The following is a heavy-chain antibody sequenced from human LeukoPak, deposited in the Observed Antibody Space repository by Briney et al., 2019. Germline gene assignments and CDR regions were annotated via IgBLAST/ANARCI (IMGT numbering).Heavy chain of an antibody. CDR3: ARQVGYYDSSGYYYVRLFDY. CDR2: IYPDDSDT. J-gene: IGHJ4*02. Sequence: PGESLKISCKGSGYSFTNNWIGWVRQMPGKGLEWMGIIYPDDSDTRYSPSFQGQVTFSADKSISTAYLQWSSLKASDTAVYYCARQVGYYDSSGYYYVRLFDYWGQGTLVTVSS. D-gene: IGHD3-22*01. CDR1: GYSFTNNW. V-gene: IGHV5-51*01.